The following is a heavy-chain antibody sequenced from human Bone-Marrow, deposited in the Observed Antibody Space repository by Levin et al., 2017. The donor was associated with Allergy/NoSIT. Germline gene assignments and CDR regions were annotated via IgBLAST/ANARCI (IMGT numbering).Heavy chain of an antibody. Sequence: GESLKISCAASGFTLSSYGMHWVRQAPGKGLEWVAVISYDGTNKYYADSVKGRFTISRDNSKNTLYLQMNSLRPEGTAVYYCAKDQRGGYCSSSSCYLAMDVWGQGITVTVSS. CDR1: GFTLSSYG. CDR3: AKDQRGGYCSSSSCYLAMDV. V-gene: IGHV3-30*18. D-gene: IGHD2-2*01. CDR2: ISYDGTNK. J-gene: IGHJ6*02.